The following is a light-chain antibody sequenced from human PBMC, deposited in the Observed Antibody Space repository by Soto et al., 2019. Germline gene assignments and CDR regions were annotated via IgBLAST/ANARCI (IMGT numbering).Light chain of an antibody. CDR1: QSISSW. Sequence: DIQMTQSPSTLSASVGDRVTITCRASQSISSWLAWYQQKPGKAPKLLIYDASSLESGVPSSFSGSGSGTEFTLTISSLQPDDFATYYCQQDTSYWTFGQGTKVEIK. J-gene: IGKJ1*01. CDR2: DAS. CDR3: QQDTSYWT. V-gene: IGKV1-5*01.